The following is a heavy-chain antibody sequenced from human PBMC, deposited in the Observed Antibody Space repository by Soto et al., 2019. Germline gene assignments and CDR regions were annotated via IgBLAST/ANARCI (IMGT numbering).Heavy chain of an antibody. CDR1: GGSISISSYY. D-gene: IGHD3-22*01. J-gene: IGHJ4*02. CDR3: ARGITMIVEAFFYY. V-gene: IGHV4-39*01. CDR2: IYYSGST. Sequence: LSLTCTVCGGSISISSYYWGWIRQPPGKGLEWIGSIYYSGSTYYNPSLKSRVTISVDTSKNQFSLKLSSVTAADTAVYYCARGITMIVEAFFYYSGQGTLVTGSS.